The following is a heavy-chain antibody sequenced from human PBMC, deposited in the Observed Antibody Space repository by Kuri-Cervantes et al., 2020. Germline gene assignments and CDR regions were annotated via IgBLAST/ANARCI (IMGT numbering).Heavy chain of an antibody. D-gene: IGHD3-10*01. CDR2: IWYDGSNK. CDR3: ASGGYYGSGIKGEFDY. CDR1: GFTFSSYG. Sequence: GGSLRLSCAASGFTFSSYGMHWVRQAPGKGLEWVAVIWYDGSNKYYADSVKGRFTISRDNSKNTLYLQMNSLRAEDSAVYYCASGGYYGSGIKGEFDYWGQGTLVTVSS. V-gene: IGHV3-33*01. J-gene: IGHJ4*02.